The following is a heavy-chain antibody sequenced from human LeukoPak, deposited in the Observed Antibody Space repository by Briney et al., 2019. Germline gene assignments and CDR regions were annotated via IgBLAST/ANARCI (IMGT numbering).Heavy chain of an antibody. CDR3: ARGLRIGSSWPLGY. V-gene: IGHV1-8*01. CDR2: MNPNSGNT. D-gene: IGHD6-13*01. J-gene: IGHJ4*02. CDR1: GYTFTSYD. Sequence: GASVKVSCKASGYTFTSYDINWVRQATGQGLEWMGWMNPNSGNTGYAQKFQGRVTMTRNTSINTAYMELSSLRSEDTAVYYCARGLRIGSSWPLGYWGQGTLVTVSS.